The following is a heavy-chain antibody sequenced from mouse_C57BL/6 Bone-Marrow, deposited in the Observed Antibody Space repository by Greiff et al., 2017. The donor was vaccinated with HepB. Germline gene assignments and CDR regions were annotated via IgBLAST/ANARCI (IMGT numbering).Heavy chain of an antibody. CDR1: GFTFSSDA. J-gene: IGHJ4*01. CDR3: ASFYGNSGMDY. D-gene: IGHD2-1*01. Sequence: EVHLVESGGGLVKPGGSLKLSCAASGFTFSSDAMSWVRQTPEKRLEWVATISDGGSYTYYPENVKGRFTISRDNAKNNLYLQMSHLKSEDTAMYYCASFYGNSGMDYWGQGTSVTVSS. V-gene: IGHV5-4*01. CDR2: ISDGGSYT.